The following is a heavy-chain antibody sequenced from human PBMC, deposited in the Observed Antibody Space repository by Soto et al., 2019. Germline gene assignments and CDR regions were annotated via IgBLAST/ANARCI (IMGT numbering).Heavy chain of an antibody. Sequence: VASVKVSCKASGYTFTSYYMHWVRQAPGQGLEWMGIINPSGGSTSYAQKFQGRVTMTRDTSTSTVYMELSSLRSEDTAVYYCARDSSVYYDFWSGYYPNNWFDPWGQGTLVTVSS. CDR1: GYTFTSYY. D-gene: IGHD3-3*01. CDR3: ARDSSVYYDFWSGYYPNNWFDP. V-gene: IGHV1-46*01. CDR2: INPSGGST. J-gene: IGHJ5*02.